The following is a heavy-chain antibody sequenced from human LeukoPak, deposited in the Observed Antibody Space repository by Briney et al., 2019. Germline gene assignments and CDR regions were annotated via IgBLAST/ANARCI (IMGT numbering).Heavy chain of an antibody. CDR2: ISGSGGST. Sequence: GGSLRLSCAASGFTFSSYAMSWARQAPGKGLEWVSAISGSGGSTYYADSVKGRFTISRDNSKNTLYLQMNSLRAEDTAVYYSAKDRPSYSSSPSFDYWGQGTLVTVSS. D-gene: IGHD6-13*01. CDR3: AKDRPSYSSSPSFDY. CDR1: GFTFSSYA. J-gene: IGHJ4*02. V-gene: IGHV3-23*01.